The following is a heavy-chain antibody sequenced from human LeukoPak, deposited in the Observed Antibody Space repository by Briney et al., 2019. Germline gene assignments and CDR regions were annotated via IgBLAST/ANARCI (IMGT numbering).Heavy chain of an antibody. CDR1: GFTFSSYS. Sequence: HPGGSLRLSCAASGFTFSSYSMNWVRQAPGKGLEWVSYISSSSSTIYYADSVKGRFTISRDNAKNSLYLQMNSLRDEDTAVYYCARDEYSSGWYFGYFDYWGQGTLVTVSS. J-gene: IGHJ4*02. CDR3: ARDEYSSGWYFGYFDY. D-gene: IGHD6-19*01. CDR2: ISSSSSTI. V-gene: IGHV3-48*02.